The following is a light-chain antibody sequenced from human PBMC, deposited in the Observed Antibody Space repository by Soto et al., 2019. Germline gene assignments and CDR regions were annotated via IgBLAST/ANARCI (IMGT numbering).Light chain of an antibody. CDR1: QTVSNNY. V-gene: IGKV3-20*01. Sequence: EVVLTQSPGTLSLSPGERATLSCRASQTVSNNYLAWYQQKPGQAPRLLIFGSSDRATGIPDRFSGSGSGTDFTLTSSILEPEDFAVYYCQQYGSSPPYTFGQGTKLEIK. CDR3: QQYGSSPPYT. J-gene: IGKJ2*01. CDR2: GSS.